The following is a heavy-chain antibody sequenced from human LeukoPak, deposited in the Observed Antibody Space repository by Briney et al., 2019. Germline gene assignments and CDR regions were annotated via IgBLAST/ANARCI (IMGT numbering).Heavy chain of an antibody. D-gene: IGHD6-6*01. Sequence: PGGSLRLSCAASGFTFSSYAIHWVRQAPGKGLENVSSISSNGGSTDYANSVKGRFTISRDNSKNTLYLQMGSLRTEDMAVYYCARVSSIAPRGYFDFWGQGTLVTVSS. J-gene: IGHJ4*02. CDR2: ISSNGGST. CDR1: GFTFSSYA. V-gene: IGHV3-64*01. CDR3: ARVSSIAPRGYFDF.